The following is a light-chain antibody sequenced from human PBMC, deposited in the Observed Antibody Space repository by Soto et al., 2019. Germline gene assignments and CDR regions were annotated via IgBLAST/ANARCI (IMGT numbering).Light chain of an antibody. CDR2: NVS. J-gene: IGLJ1*01. CDR3: SSFTSTNTVL. CDR1: SSDVGGYNY. Sequence: QSVLTQPASVSGSPGQSITISCTGTSSDVGGYNYVSWYQQHPGKAPKLMIYNVSNRPSGVSNRFSGSKSGNTASLTISGLQAEDEGHYYCSSFTSTNTVLFGTGTKVTVL. V-gene: IGLV2-14*01.